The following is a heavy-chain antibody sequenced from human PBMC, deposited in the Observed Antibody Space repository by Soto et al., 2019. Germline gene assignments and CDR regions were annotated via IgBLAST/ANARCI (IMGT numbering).Heavy chain of an antibody. CDR2: IYYRGGA. V-gene: IGHV4-30-4*01. D-gene: IGHD1-20*01. Sequence: QVQLQESGPGLVKPSQNLSLSCTVSSSSVISGDYYWSWIRQPPGKGLEWIASIYYRGGAYYNPSLESRVTISMDTSKNQFSLRLNSVSAADTAVDYCARGWGDNWNRYDYYALDVWGQGTTVTVSS. CDR3: ARGWGDNWNRYDYYALDV. J-gene: IGHJ6*02. CDR1: SSSVISGDYY.